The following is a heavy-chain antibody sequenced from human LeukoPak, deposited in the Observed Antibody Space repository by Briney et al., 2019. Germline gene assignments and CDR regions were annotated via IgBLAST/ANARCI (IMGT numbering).Heavy chain of an antibody. CDR3: AKVPSSWYYFDY. D-gene: IGHD6-13*01. J-gene: IGHJ4*02. Sequence: QSGGSLRLSCAASGFTFSSYAMSWVRQAPGKGLEWVSAISGSGGGTYYADSVKGRFTISRDNSKNTLYLQMNSLRAEDTAVYYCAKVPSSWYYFDYWGQGTLVTVSS. CDR2: ISGSGGGT. V-gene: IGHV3-23*01. CDR1: GFTFSSYA.